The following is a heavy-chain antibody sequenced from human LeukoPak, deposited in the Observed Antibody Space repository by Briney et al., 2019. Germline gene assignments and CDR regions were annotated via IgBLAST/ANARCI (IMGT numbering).Heavy chain of an antibody. D-gene: IGHD5-12*01. Sequence: GGSLGLSCAASGFTFRSYEMNWVRKAPGKGLGWVSYFSSRGSTIYYADSVKGRFTISRDNAKNSLYLQMNSLRAEDTAVYYCARGGSFDYWGQGTLVTVSS. J-gene: IGHJ4*02. V-gene: IGHV3-48*03. CDR2: FSSRGSTI. CDR3: ARGGSFDY. CDR1: GFTFRSYE.